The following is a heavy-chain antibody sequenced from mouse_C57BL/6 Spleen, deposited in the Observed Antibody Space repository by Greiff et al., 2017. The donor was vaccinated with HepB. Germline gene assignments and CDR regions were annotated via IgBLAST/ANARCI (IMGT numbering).Heavy chain of an antibody. D-gene: IGHD2-14*01. CDR3: ARRYNYAMDY. V-gene: IGHV1-26*01. Sequence: EVKLQQSGPELVKPGASVKISCKASGYTFTDYYMNWVKQSHGKSLEWIGDINPNNGGTSYNQKFKGKATLTVDKSSSTAYMELRSLTSEDSAVYYCARRYNYAMDYWGQGTSVTVSS. CDR2: INPNNGGT. J-gene: IGHJ4*01. CDR1: GYTFTDYY.